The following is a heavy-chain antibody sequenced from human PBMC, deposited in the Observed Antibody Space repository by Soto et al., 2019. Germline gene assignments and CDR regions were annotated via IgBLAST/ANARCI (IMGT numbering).Heavy chain of an antibody. J-gene: IGHJ5*02. CDR2: ISAYNGNT. V-gene: IGHV1-18*01. Sequence: GASVKVSCKASGYTFTSYGISWVRQAPGQGLEWMGWISAYNGNTNYAQKLQGRVTMTTDTSTSTAYMELRSLRSDDTAVYYCARTTLLWFGELAKLFDPWGQGTLVTVSS. D-gene: IGHD3-10*01. CDR3: ARTTLLWFGELAKLFDP. CDR1: GYTFTSYG.